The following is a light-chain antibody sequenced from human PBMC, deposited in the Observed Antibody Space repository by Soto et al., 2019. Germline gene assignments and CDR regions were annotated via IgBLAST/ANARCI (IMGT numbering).Light chain of an antibody. CDR3: QQYGSSPWA. J-gene: IGKJ1*01. V-gene: IGKV3-20*01. CDR2: GAS. Sequence: EIVLTQSPGTLSFSPGERATLSCRASESVASSYLAWYQQKPGQAPRLLIYGASSRATGIPDRFSGRGSGTDFTLTISRLEPEDFAVYYCQQYGSSPWAFGPGTKVDIK. CDR1: ESVASSY.